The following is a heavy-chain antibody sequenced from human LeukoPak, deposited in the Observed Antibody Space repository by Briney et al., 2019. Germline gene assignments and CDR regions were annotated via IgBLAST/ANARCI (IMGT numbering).Heavy chain of an antibody. CDR1: GYSFTSYW. CDR2: IYPGDSDT. V-gene: IGHV5-51*01. D-gene: IGHD5-18*01. J-gene: IGHJ3*02. CDR3: ARSPIQLWLPYAFDI. Sequence: NPGESLKISCKGSGYSFTSYWIGWVRQMPGKGLEWMGIIYPGDSDTRYSPSFQGQVTISADKSISTAYLQWSSLKASDTAMYYCARSPIQLWLPYAFDIWGQGTMVTVSS.